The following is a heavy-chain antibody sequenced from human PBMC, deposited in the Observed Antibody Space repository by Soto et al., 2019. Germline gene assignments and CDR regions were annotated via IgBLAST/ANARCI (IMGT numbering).Heavy chain of an antibody. D-gene: IGHD3-3*01. Sequence: SETLSLTCTVSGGSISSSSYYWGWIRQPPGKGLEWIGSIYYSGSTYYNPSLKSRVTISVDTSKNQFSLKLSSVTAADTAVYYCARHRTVYFWSLNGWFDPWGQGTLVTVSS. CDR3: ARHRTVYFWSLNGWFDP. CDR1: GGSISSSSYY. J-gene: IGHJ5*02. CDR2: IYYSGST. V-gene: IGHV4-39*01.